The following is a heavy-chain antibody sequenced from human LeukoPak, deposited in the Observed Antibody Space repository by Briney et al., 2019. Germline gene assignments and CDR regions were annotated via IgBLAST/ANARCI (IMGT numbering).Heavy chain of an antibody. V-gene: IGHV3-74*01. CDR3: ARGYYYGL. CDR2: IKSDGSST. D-gene: IGHD3-10*01. CDR1: GFTFNSHR. Sequence: GGSLRLSCVASGFTFNSHRTHRTPQPPRNGLVWVSRIKSDGSSTSYADSVKGRFTISRDNAKNTLYLQMNSLRAEDTAVYYCARGYYYGLWGQGTLVTVSS. J-gene: IGHJ4*02.